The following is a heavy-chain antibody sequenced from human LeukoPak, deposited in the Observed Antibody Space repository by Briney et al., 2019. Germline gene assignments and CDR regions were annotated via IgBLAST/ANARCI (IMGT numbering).Heavy chain of an antibody. CDR1: GFTFSSYA. J-gene: IGHJ6*03. Sequence: GGSLRLSCAASGFTFSSYAMHWVRQAPGKGLEWVAVISYDGSNKYYADSVKGRFTISRDNSKNTLYLQMNSLRAEDTAVYYCAREGSSSSGYYYYMDVWGKGTTVTVSS. V-gene: IGHV3-30*04. D-gene: IGHD6-6*01. CDR2: ISYDGSNK. CDR3: AREGSSSSGYYYYMDV.